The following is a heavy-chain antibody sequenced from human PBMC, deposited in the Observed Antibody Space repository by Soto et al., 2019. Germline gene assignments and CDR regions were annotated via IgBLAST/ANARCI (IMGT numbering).Heavy chain of an antibody. CDR1: GYTFTSSA. D-gene: IGHD5-18*01. Sequence: ASLKVSCKASGYTFTSSAMHWVSQAPGQRLEWMGWINAGNGNTKYSQKFQGRVTITRDTSASTAYMELSSLRPEDTAVYYCAREGYGGPTSYYYYGMDVWGQGTTVTVSS. CDR2: INAGNGNT. V-gene: IGHV1-3*01. J-gene: IGHJ6*02. CDR3: AREGYGGPTSYYYYGMDV.